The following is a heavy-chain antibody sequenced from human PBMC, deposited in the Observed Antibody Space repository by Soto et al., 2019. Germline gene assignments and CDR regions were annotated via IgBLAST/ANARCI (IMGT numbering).Heavy chain of an antibody. Sequence: EVQLLESGGGLVQPGGSLRLSCAASGFTFSNYGMSWVRQAPGKGLEWVSVISASGNSTYYADSVKGRFTISRDNSKNTLYLQMNSLRVEDTAVFYCAKGYYPIYYYYGMDVWGQGTTVTVSS. CDR1: GFTFSNYG. V-gene: IGHV3-23*01. J-gene: IGHJ6*02. CDR3: AKGYYPIYYYYGMDV. D-gene: IGHD2-15*01. CDR2: ISASGNST.